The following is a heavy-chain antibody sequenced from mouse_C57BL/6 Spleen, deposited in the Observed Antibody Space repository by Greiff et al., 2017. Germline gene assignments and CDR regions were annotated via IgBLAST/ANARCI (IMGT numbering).Heavy chain of an antibody. J-gene: IGHJ1*03. D-gene: IGHD2-1*01. V-gene: IGHV1-55*01. CDR3: GRRHYDGNSVGYFDV. CDR1: GYTFTSYW. CDR2: IYPGSGST. Sequence: QVQLQQPGAELVKPGASVKMSCTASGYTFTSYWITWVKQRPGQGLEWIGDIYPGSGSTNYNEKFKSKATLTVDTSSSTAYMQLSSLTSEDSAVYYCGRRHYDGNSVGYFDVWGTGTTVTVAS.